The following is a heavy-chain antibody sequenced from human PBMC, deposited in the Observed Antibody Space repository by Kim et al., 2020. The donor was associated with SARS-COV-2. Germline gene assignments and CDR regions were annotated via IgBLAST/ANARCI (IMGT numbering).Heavy chain of an antibody. CDR2: TEK. D-gene: IGHD3-16*01. Sequence: TEKFYVDSVKGRFTISRDNARKSLSLQVDRLRAEDTAVYYCVTGGTYLGVWGQGTLVTVSS. CDR3: VTGGTYLGV. V-gene: IGHV3-7*01. J-gene: IGHJ4*02.